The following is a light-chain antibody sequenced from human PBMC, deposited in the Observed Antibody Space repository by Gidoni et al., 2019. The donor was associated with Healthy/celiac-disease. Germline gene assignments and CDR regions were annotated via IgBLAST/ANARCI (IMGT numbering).Light chain of an antibody. Sequence: DIQMTQSPFSLSASVGDRVTITCRASQSISSYLNWYQQKLGTAPKLLIYAASSLQSGVPSRFSGSGSGTDFSLTISSLQPEDFATYYCQQSYSTPYTFXXXTKLEIK. V-gene: IGKV1-39*01. CDR1: QSISSY. CDR2: AAS. J-gene: IGKJ2*01. CDR3: QQSYSTPYT.